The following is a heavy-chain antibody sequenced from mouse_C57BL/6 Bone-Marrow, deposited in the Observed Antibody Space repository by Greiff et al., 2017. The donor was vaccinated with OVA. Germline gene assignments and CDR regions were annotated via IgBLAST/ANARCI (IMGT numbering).Heavy chain of an antibody. Sequence: EVQLVESGGGLVQPGGSLSLSCAASGFTFTDYYMSWVRQPPGKALEWLGFIRNKANGYTTEYSASVKGRFTISRDNSQSILYLQMNALRAEDSATYYCARSYDGSYFDYWGQGTTLTVSS. D-gene: IGHD2-3*01. V-gene: IGHV7-3*01. CDR3: ARSYDGSYFDY. CDR1: GFTFTDYY. CDR2: IRNKANGYTT. J-gene: IGHJ2*01.